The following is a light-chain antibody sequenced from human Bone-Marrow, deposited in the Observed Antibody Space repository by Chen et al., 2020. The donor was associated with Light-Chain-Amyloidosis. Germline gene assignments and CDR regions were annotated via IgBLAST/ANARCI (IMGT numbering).Light chain of an antibody. CDR2: DAS. CDR1: SRDIGAYNL. CDR3: SSFPSRATSYV. J-gene: IGLJ1*01. V-gene: IGLV2-14*03. Sequence: QSALTQPASVSGSPGQSITISCTGTSRDIGAYNLVSWYQQHPGKAPKLMIFDASNRPSGISHRFSGSRSGNTASLTISGLQPEDEADYYCSSFPSRATSYVFGSGTRVTVL.